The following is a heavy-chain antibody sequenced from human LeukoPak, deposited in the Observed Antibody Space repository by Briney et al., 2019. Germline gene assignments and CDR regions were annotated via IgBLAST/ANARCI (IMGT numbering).Heavy chain of an antibody. V-gene: IGHV5-51*01. CDR1: GYSFTNYW. D-gene: IGHD3-16*01. J-gene: IGHJ4*02. CDR2: IYPADSDT. CDR3: ARRAWGSHYFDY. Sequence: GESLQISSQGSGYSFTNYWIGWVRPMPGKGLEWMGIIYPADSDTKYSPSFQGQVTISADKSITTAYLQWSSLKASDTAMYYCARRAWGSHYFDYWGQGTLVTVSS.